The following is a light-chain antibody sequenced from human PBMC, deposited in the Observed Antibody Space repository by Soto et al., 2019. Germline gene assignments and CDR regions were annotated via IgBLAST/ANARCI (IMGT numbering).Light chain of an antibody. CDR3: QQYGSPPSLT. V-gene: IGKV3-20*01. CDR2: GAS. J-gene: IGKJ4*01. CDR1: QSVSSSY. Sequence: EIVLTQSPGTLSLSPGERATLSCRASQSVSSSYLAWYQQKPGQAPRLLIYGASSRATGIPDRFSGSGSGTDFTLTISRLEPEVFAVYYCQQYGSPPSLTFGGGTKVEIK.